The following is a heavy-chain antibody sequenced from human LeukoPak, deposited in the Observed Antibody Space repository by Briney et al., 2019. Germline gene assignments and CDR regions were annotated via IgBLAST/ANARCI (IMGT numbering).Heavy chain of an antibody. D-gene: IGHD2-21*02. J-gene: IGHJ6*02. V-gene: IGHV3-11*05. Sequence: PGGSLRLSCEASGFSFSDYYMTWIRQAPGEGLEWVSYISSGGDSTSYAESLEGRFTISRDNAEKSLYLRLNSLRPEDTAIYYCVRATEGGAMDVWGQGTTVTVSS. CDR2: ISSGGDST. CDR3: VRATEGGAMDV. CDR1: GFSFSDYY.